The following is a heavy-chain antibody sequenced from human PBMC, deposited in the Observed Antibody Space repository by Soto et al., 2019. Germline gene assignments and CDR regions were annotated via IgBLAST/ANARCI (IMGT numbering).Heavy chain of an antibody. CDR1: GFSLSTSGMC. V-gene: IGHV2-70*11. J-gene: IGHJ6*03. CDR2: IDWDDDK. Sequence: SGPTLVNPTQTLTLTCTFSGFSLSTSGMCVSWIRQPPGKALEWLARIDWDDDKYYSTSLKTRLTISKDTSKNQVVLTMTNMDPVDTATYYCARIRFRTTVITGGVDYYYMDVWGKGTTVTVS. CDR3: ARIRFRTTVITGGVDYYYMDV. D-gene: IGHD4-17*01.